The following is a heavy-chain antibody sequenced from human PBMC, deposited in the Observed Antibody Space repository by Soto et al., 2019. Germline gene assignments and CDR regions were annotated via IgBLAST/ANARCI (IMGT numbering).Heavy chain of an antibody. CDR3: ARDGSRLQIYYCYYGMDG. CDR1: GFTFSSYS. V-gene: IGHV3-48*02. J-gene: IGHJ6*02. CDR2: ISSSSSTI. Sequence: GGSLRLSCAASGFTFSSYSMSWVRQAPGKGLEWVSYISSSSSTIYYADSVKGRFTISRDNAKNSLYLQMNSLRDEDTAVYYCARDGSRLQIYYCYYGMDGWGQGTTVTVSS. D-gene: IGHD3-10*01.